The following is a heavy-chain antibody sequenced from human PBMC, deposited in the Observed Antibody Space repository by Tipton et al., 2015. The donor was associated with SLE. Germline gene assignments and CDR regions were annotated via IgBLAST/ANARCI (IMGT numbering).Heavy chain of an antibody. D-gene: IGHD3-10*01. Sequence: TLSLTCDVSGDSMSTNNWWTWVRQSPGKGLEWIGEIIHRGSTAYSPTLRSRVTISVDKYKNQLSVKLNSVTAADTAVYYCTRRPFRDAGGGMDVWGQGTTVSVSS. CDR2: IIHRGST. CDR3: TRRPFRDAGGGMDV. V-gene: IGHV4-4*02. J-gene: IGHJ6*02. CDR1: GDSMSTNNW.